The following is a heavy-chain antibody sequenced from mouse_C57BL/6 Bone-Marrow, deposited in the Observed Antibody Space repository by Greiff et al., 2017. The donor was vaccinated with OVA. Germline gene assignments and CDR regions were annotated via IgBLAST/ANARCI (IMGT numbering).Heavy chain of an antibody. CDR2: IYPGSGST. J-gene: IGHJ3*01. Sequence: QVQLQQSGAELVKPGASVKMSCKASGYTFTSYWITWVKQRPGQGLEWIGEIYPGSGSTNYNEKFKSKATLTADTSSSTAYMQLSSLTSEDSAVYYCARGLKLASWFAYWGQGTTVTVSA. CDR1: GYTFTSYW. D-gene: IGHD3-2*02. V-gene: IGHV1-55*01. CDR3: ARGLKLASWFAY.